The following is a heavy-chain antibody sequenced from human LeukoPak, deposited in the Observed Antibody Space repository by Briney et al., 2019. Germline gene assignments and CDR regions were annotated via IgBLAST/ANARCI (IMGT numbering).Heavy chain of an antibody. CDR2: INHSGST. Sequence: PSETLSLTCAVYGGSFSGYYWSWIRQPPGKGLEWIGEINHSGSTNYNPSLKSRVTISVDTSKNQFSLKLSYVTAADTAVYYCARNPTRYSSSWSPRATYNWFDPWGQGTLVTVSS. CDR3: ARNPTRYSSSWSPRATYNWFDP. D-gene: IGHD6-13*01. V-gene: IGHV4-34*01. CDR1: GGSFSGYY. J-gene: IGHJ5*02.